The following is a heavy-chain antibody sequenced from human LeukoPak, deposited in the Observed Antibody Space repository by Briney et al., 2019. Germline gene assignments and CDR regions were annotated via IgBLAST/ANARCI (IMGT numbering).Heavy chain of an antibody. J-gene: IGHJ5*02. V-gene: IGHV4-61*02. CDR1: GSSMSSDYY. CDR3: AKGAGPPWFDP. Sequence: PSETLSLTCTVSGSSMSSDYYWGWIRQPAGKGLEWIGRMSSSGISTYSPSLKSRVTISIDTSRNQFSMNLNSVTAADTAVYYCAKGAGPPWFDPWGQGTLVTVSS. D-gene: IGHD6-19*01. CDR2: MSSSGIS.